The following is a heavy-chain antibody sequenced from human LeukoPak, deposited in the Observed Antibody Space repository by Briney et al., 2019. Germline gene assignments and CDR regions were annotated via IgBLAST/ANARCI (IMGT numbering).Heavy chain of an antibody. V-gene: IGHV4-59*01. CDR2: IYYSGST. CDR1: GCSISSYY. CDR3: AHSGPTAYFDY. J-gene: IGHJ4*02. D-gene: IGHD2-15*01. Sequence: KTSETLSLTCTVSGCSISSYYWNWIRQPPGKGLEWIGYIYYSGSTNYNPSLKSRVTISVDTSKNQFSLKLSSVTAADTAVYYCAHSGPTAYFDYWGQGTLVTVSS.